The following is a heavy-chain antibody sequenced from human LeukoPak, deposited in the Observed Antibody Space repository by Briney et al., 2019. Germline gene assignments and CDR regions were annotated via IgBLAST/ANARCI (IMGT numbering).Heavy chain of an antibody. J-gene: IGHJ4*02. CDR1: GGTFSSYA. CDR2: IIPIFGTA. D-gene: IGHD2-2*01. Sequence: SVKISCKASGGTFSSYAISWVRQAPGQGLEWMGGIIPIFGTANYAQKFQGRVTITADKSTSTAYMELSSLRSEDTAVYYCARGGGVPAAIYELGYWGQGTLVTVSS. CDR3: ARGGGVPAAIYELGY. V-gene: IGHV1-69*06.